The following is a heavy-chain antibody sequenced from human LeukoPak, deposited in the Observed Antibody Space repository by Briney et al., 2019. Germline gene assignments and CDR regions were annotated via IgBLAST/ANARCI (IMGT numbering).Heavy chain of an antibody. CDR2: MYLSGTT. V-gene: IGHV4-4*02. CDR3: AGLVGRYSSGLYYYYFDY. CDR1: GDSINSLDL. Sequence: SGALSLTCTVSGDSINSLDLWSWVRQPPGKGLEWIGEMYLSGTTHSNPSVKSRVTISIDKSKNQFFLNLSSVTAADTAVYYCAGLVGRYSSGLYYYYFDYWGQGTLVTVSS. D-gene: IGHD3-22*01. J-gene: IGHJ4*02.